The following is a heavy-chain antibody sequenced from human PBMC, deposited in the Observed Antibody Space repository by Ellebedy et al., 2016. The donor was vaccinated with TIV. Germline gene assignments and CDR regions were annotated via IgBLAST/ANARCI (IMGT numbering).Heavy chain of an antibody. J-gene: IGHJ4*02. Sequence: SRDNSKNTLYLQMNSLRAEDTAVYYCAKDPSSSGSYQQYYFDYWGQGTLVTVSS. CDR3: AKDPSSSGSYQQYYFDY. D-gene: IGHD1-26*01. V-gene: IGHV3-30*02.